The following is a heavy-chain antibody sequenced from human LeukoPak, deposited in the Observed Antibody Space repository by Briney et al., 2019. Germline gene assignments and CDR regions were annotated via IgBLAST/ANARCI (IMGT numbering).Heavy chain of an antibody. CDR2: IDSDGSTT. CDR1: GFTFSSYW. D-gene: IGHD3-10*01. V-gene: IGHV3-74*01. J-gene: IGHJ6*03. CDR3: ASTLLWFGEQSHYYYYMDV. Sequence: SGGSLRLSXAASGFTFSSYWMHWVRQVPGKGLVWVSRIDSDGSTTTYADSVKGRFTISRDNAKNTLYLQMNSLRAEDTAVYYCASTLLWFGEQSHYYYYMDVWGKGTTVTVSS.